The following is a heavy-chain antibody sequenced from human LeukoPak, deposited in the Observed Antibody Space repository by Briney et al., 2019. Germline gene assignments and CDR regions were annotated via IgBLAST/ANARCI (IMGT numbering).Heavy chain of an antibody. V-gene: IGHV4-34*01. CDR3: ARGPYCSSTSCYTPGFDY. Sequence: SETLSLTCAIYGGSFSGYYWSWIRQPPGKGLEWIGEINHSGSTNYNPSLKSRVTISVDTSKNQFSLKLSSVTAADTAVYYCARGPYCSSTSCYTPGFDYWGRGTLVTVSS. D-gene: IGHD2-2*02. CDR2: INHSGST. CDR1: GGSFSGYY. J-gene: IGHJ4*02.